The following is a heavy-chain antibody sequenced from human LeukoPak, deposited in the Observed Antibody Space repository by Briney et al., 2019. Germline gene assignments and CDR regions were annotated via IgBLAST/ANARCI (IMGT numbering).Heavy chain of an antibody. CDR3: ARARSGSYFYY. D-gene: IGHD1-26*01. V-gene: IGHV4-61*02. J-gene: IGHJ4*02. Sequence: SQTLSLTCTVSGGSISSGSYYWSWIRQPAGKGLEWIGRIYTSGSTNYNPSLKSRFTMSVDTSKNQFSLKLSSVTAADTAVYYCARARSGSYFYYWGQGTLVTVSS. CDR2: IYTSGST. CDR1: GGSISSGSYY.